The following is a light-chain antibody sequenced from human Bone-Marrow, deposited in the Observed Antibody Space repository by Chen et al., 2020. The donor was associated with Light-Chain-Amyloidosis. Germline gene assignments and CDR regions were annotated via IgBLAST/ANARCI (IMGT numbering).Light chain of an antibody. CDR3: QSADSSGTYDVI. Sequence: SYELTQPPSVSVSPGQTARITCSGDDLPTKYAYWYQQKPSQAPVLVIHRDTERPSGISERFSGSSEGTTATLTISGVQAEDEADYHCQSADSSGTYDVIFGGGTKLTVL. J-gene: IGLJ2*01. CDR1: DLPTKY. CDR2: RDT. V-gene: IGLV3-25*03.